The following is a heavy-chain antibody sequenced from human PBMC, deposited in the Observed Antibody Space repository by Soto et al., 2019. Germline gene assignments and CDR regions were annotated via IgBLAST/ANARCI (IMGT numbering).Heavy chain of an antibody. CDR1: GFTFSSYS. D-gene: IGHD3-3*01. Sequence: GGSLRLSCAASGFTFSSYSMNWVRQAPGKWLEWVSSISSSSSYIYYADSVKGRFTISRDNAKNSLYLQMNSLRAEDTAVYYCAREGRYYDFWSGYYRAPYYGMDVWGQGTTVTVSS. V-gene: IGHV3-21*01. CDR3: AREGRYYDFWSGYYRAPYYGMDV. CDR2: ISSSSSYI. J-gene: IGHJ6*02.